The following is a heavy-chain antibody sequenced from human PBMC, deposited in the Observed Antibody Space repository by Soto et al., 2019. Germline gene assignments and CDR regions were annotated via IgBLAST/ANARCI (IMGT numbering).Heavy chain of an antibody. CDR3: ATRPISYYGMDV. D-gene: IGHD3-9*01. CDR2: FDPEDGET. CDR1: GYTLTELS. V-gene: IGHV1-24*01. Sequence: ASVKVSFKVSGYTLTELSMHWVRQAPGKGLEWMGGFDPEDGETIYAQKFQGRVAMTEDTSTDTAYMELSSLRSEDTAVYYCATRPISYYGMDVWGQGTTVTVSS. J-gene: IGHJ6*02.